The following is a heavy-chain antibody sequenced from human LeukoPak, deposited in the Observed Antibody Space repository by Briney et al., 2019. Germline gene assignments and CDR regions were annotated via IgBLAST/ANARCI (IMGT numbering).Heavy chain of an antibody. D-gene: IGHD1-26*01. CDR2: INSDGSST. J-gene: IGHJ4*02. CDR3: ARGTGSYYSLGY. Sequence: PGGSLRLPCAASGFTFSSYWMHWVRQAPGKGLVWVSRINSDGSSTSYADSVKGRFTISRDNAKNTLYLQMDSLRAEDTAMYYCARGTGSYYSLGYWGQGTLVTVSS. V-gene: IGHV3-74*01. CDR1: GFTFSSYW.